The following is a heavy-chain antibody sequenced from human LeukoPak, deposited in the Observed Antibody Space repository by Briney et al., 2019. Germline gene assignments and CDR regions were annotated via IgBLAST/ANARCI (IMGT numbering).Heavy chain of an antibody. D-gene: IGHD2-21*02. V-gene: IGHV4-39*07. CDR3: ARDDWLLCGGDCSVFDY. Sequence: SETLSLTCTVSGGSISSSSYYWGWIRQPPGKGPEWIVSMYYSGSTFYNPSLKSRVTMSVDTSKNQFSLKLSSVTAADTAVYYCARDDWLLCGGDCSVFDYWGQGTLVTVSS. CDR2: MYYSGST. J-gene: IGHJ4*02. CDR1: GGSISSSSYY.